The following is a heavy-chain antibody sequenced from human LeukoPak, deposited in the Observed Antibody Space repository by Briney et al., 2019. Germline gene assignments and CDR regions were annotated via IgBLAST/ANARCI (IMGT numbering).Heavy chain of an antibody. Sequence: GASVKVSCKASGYTFTSYGISWVRQAPGQGLEWMGWISAYNGNTNYAQKLQGRVTMTTDTSTSTAYMELRSLRSDDTAVYYCARDADYSSSPLFQHWGQGTLVTVSS. D-gene: IGHD6-6*01. CDR1: GYTFTSYG. CDR3: ARDADYSSSPLFQH. CDR2: ISAYNGNT. J-gene: IGHJ1*01. V-gene: IGHV1-18*01.